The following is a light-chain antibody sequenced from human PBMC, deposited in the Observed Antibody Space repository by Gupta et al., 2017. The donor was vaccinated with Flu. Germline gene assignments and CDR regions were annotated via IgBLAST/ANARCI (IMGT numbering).Light chain of an antibody. Sequence: PSAMSASVGHRVSSTCRASQHINKFLSWYQQRPGGAPKLLIFATSELQNGVPSRFSASGSGTDFSLTITGLQPEDFATYYCLQADSCPLTFGQGTRLEI. CDR1: QHINKF. CDR3: LQADSCPLT. J-gene: IGKJ5*01. V-gene: IGKV1D-12*01. CDR2: ATS.